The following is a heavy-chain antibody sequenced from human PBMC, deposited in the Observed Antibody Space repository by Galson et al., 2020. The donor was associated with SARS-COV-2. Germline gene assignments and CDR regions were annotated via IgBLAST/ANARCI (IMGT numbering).Heavy chain of an antibody. CDR3: ARGSNSHAFDI. CDR2: IWYDGSNK. D-gene: IGHD3-10*01. V-gene: IGHV3-33*01. J-gene: IGHJ3*02. Sequence: SLKISCEASGFTFSTYGMDWVRQAPGKGLEWVAVIWYDGSNKYYADSVKGRFTISRDNSKNTLYLQMNSLRADDTAVYYCARGSNSHAFDIWGQGTMVTVSS. CDR1: GFTFSTYG.